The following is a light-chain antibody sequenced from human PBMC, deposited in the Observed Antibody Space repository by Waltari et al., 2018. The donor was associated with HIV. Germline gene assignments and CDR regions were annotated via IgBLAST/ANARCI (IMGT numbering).Light chain of an antibody. CDR1: QDISTY. V-gene: IGKV1-39*01. CDR2: SAF. Sequence: DIQMTQSPSSLSASVGERVTITCRASQDISTYLNWYQQKPGRAPKLLIYSAFTFETGLPSRFSGDGSVTDFSLTISSLQPEDSASYYCQQSYTSQAITFGQGTRLELK. J-gene: IGKJ5*01. CDR3: QQSYTSQAIT.